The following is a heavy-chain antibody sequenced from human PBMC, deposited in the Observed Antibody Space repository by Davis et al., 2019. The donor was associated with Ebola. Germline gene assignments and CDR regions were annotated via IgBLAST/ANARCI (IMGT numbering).Heavy chain of an antibody. CDR2: INPSGGST. Sequence: AASVKVSCKASGYTFTDYSMHWVRQAPGQGLEWMGIINPSGGSTSYAQKFQGRVTMTRDTSTSTVYMELSSLRSDDTAVYYCARAQFPTTSDHWGQGILVTVSS. V-gene: IGHV1-46*01. J-gene: IGHJ4*02. CDR1: GYTFTDYS. D-gene: IGHD1-1*01. CDR3: ARAQFPTTSDH.